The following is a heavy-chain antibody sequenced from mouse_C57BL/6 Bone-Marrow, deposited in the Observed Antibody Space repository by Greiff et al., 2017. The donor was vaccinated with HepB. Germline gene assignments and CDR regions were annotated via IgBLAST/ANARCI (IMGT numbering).Heavy chain of an antibody. V-gene: IGHV1-9*01. D-gene: IGHD2-5*01. Sequence: QVQLQQSGAELLKPGASVKLSCKATGYTFTGYWIEWVKQRPGHGLEWIGEILPGSGSTNYNEKFKGKATFTADTSSNTAYMQLSSLTTEDSAIYYCARKSLAYYSNYVWYFDVWGTGTTVTVSS. CDR3: ARKSLAYYSNYVWYFDV. CDR1: GYTFTGYW. CDR2: ILPGSGST. J-gene: IGHJ1*03.